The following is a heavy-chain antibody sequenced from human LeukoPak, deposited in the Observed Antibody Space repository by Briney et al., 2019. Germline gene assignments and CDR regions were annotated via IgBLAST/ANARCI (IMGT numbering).Heavy chain of an antibody. D-gene: IGHD2-15*01. CDR3: ARQGALGYCSGGSCYAY. V-gene: IGHV5-51*01. J-gene: IGHJ4*02. Sequence: GESLKISCKGSGYSFTSYWIGWVRQMPGKGLEWMGIIYPGDSDTRYSPSFQGQVTISADKSISTAYLQWSSLKAPDTAMYYCARQGALGYCSGGSCYAYWGQGTLVTVSS. CDR2: IYPGDSDT. CDR1: GYSFTSYW.